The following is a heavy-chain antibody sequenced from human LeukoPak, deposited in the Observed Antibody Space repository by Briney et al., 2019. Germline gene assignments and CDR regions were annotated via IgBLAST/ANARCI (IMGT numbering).Heavy chain of an antibody. V-gene: IGHV1-24*01. D-gene: IGHD4-11*01. Sequence: GASVKVSCKVSGDTRSELSMHWVRQAPGKGLEWMGGYDPEEGETFYAQEFAGRLTMTEDPSTDTAYMELSSLRSEDTAVYYCATLASFTMTVIGWFDSWGQGTLVTVSS. J-gene: IGHJ5*01. CDR3: ATLASFTMTVIGWFDS. CDR1: GDTRSELS. CDR2: YDPEEGET.